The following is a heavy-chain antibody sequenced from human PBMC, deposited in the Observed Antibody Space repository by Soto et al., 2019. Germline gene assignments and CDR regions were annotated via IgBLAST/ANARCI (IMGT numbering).Heavy chain of an antibody. CDR2: IKQDGSEK. D-gene: IGHD2-2*01. CDR3: ARDLVPAAVDYYHGMDV. J-gene: IGHJ6*02. CDR1: GFPFSGYW. Sequence: PGGSLRLSFAASGFPFSGYWMSWVRQVPGKGLEWVANIKQDGSEKYYVHSVKGRFTISRDNAKNSLYLQMNSLRAADTAVYYCARDLVPAAVDYYHGMDVWGQGTTVTVSS. V-gene: IGHV3-7*01.